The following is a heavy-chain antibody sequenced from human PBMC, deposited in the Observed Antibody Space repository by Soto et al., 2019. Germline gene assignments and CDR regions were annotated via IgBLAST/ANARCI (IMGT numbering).Heavy chain of an antibody. CDR2: ISYDGSNK. CDR1: GFTFSSYG. CDR3: XXXXXXXXXXXXXXXXXX. Sequence: QVQLVESGGGVVQPGRSLRLSCAASGFTFSSYGMHWVXXXPXXXXXXXXXISYDGSNKYYADSVKGRFTISRDNSKNTLYXXXXXLXXXXXXXXXXXXXXXXXXXXXXXXXXXXWGQGTLVTVSS. V-gene: IGHV3-30*03. J-gene: IGHJ4*02.